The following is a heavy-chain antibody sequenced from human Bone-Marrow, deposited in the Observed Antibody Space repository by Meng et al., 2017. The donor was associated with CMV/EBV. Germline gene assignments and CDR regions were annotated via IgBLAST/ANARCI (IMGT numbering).Heavy chain of an antibody. D-gene: IGHD3-22*01. CDR2: INWNGGST. J-gene: IGHJ4*02. CDR1: GFTLDDYG. Sequence: GGSLRLSCAASGFTLDDYGMSWVRQAPGKGLEWVSGINWNGGSTGYADSVKGRFTISRDNAKNSLYLQMNSLRAEDTALYYCARATLPHYFDSSGNYVAFDYWGQGTLVTVSS. CDR3: ARATLPHYFDSSGNYVAFDY. V-gene: IGHV3-20*04.